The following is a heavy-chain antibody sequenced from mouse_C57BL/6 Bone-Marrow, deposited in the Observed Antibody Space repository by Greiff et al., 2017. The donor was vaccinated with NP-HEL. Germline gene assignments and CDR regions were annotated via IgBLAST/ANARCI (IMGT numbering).Heavy chain of an antibody. Sequence: EVQLQQSVAELVRPGASVKLSCTASGFNIKNTYMHWVKQRPEQGLEWIGRIDPANGNTKYAPKFQGKATITADTSSNTAYLQLSSLTSEDTAIYYCARYPYYGSSLWYFDVWGTGTTVTVSS. CDR1: GFNIKNTY. CDR2: IDPANGNT. CDR3: ARYPYYGSSLWYFDV. D-gene: IGHD1-1*01. V-gene: IGHV14-3*01. J-gene: IGHJ1*03.